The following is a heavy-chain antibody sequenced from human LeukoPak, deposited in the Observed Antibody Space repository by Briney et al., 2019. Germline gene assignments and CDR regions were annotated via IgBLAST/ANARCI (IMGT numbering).Heavy chain of an antibody. V-gene: IGHV1-46*01. J-gene: IGHJ5*02. CDR1: GYTFTIYY. CDR2: INPSGGST. Sequence: ASVKVSFKSSGYTFTIYYMHWVRQAPGQGLEWMGMINPSGGSTSYAQKFQGRVTMTRDTSTSTVYMELSSLRSEDTAVYYCARASLDSYCSGGSCYSNWFDPWGQGTLVTVSS. D-gene: IGHD2-15*01. CDR3: ARASLDSYCSGGSCYSNWFDP.